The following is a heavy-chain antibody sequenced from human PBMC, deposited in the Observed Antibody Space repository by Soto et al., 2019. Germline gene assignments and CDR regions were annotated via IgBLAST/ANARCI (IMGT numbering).Heavy chain of an antibody. V-gene: IGHV4-4*02. CDR3: TRTPRYGSTRYFFDY. Sequence: QVQLQESGPGLVKPSGTLSLTCAVSGGSISSSNWWSWVRQPPGKGLGWIGEIYHSGSTNYNPSLKSRVTISVDKSKNQLTRRLSSVTAADTAVYSCTRTPRYGSTRYFFDYWGKGTLVAVSS. D-gene: IGHD1-1*01. CDR1: GGSISSSNW. CDR2: IYHSGST. J-gene: IGHJ4*02.